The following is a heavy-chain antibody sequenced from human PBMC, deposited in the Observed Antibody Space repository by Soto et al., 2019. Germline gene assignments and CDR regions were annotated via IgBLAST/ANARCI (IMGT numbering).Heavy chain of an antibody. CDR3: ASGDYYDSSGPGAFYI. Sequence: QLQLQESGPGLVKPSETLSLTCTVSGGSISSSSYYWGWIRQPPGKGLEWIGSIYYSGSTYYNPSLKSRVTISVDTSKNQCSLKLSSVTAADTAVYYCASGDYYDSSGPGAFYIWGQGTMVTVSS. CDR2: IYYSGST. J-gene: IGHJ3*02. CDR1: GGSISSSSYY. V-gene: IGHV4-39*01. D-gene: IGHD3-22*01.